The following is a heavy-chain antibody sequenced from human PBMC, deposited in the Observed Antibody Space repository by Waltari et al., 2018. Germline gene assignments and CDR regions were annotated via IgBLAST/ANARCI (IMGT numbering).Heavy chain of an antibody. CDR1: GGSFSGYY. CDR3: ARGPDIAVAGTGWYFDL. D-gene: IGHD6-19*01. J-gene: IGHJ2*01. V-gene: IGHV4-34*01. Sequence: QVQLQQWCAGLLKPSETLSLTCAVYGGSFSGYYWSWIRQPPGKGLEWIGEINHSGSTNYNPSLKSRVTISVDTSKNQFSLKLSSVTAADTAVYYCARGPDIAVAGTGWYFDLWGRGTLVTVSS. CDR2: INHSGST.